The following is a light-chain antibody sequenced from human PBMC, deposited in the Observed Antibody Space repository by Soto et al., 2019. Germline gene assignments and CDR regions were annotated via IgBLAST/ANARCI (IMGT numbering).Light chain of an antibody. J-gene: IGLJ2*01. Sequence: QSVLTQPPSASGTPGQWVTISCSGSSSNIGKNHVYWYQQLPGTAPKLLIYRNNQRPSGVPDRVSGSKSGTSASLTISGLRSEDEADYYCAAWDDSLSGVIFGGGTKVTVL. CDR3: AAWDDSLSGVI. V-gene: IGLV1-47*01. CDR2: RNN. CDR1: SSNIGKNH.